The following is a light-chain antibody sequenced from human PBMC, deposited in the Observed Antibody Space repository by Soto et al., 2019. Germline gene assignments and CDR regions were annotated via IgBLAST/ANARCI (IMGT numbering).Light chain of an antibody. Sequence: DIQMTQSPSSLSASVGDRVTITCRASQSIGNYLNWYQQKPGKAPKLLIYAASSFQRGVPSRFSGSGSGTGFTLTISSLQPEDCATYYCQKSYTTPRTFGQGTKVEIK. CDR1: QSIGNY. V-gene: IGKV1-39*01. CDR3: QKSYTTPRT. J-gene: IGKJ2*01. CDR2: AAS.